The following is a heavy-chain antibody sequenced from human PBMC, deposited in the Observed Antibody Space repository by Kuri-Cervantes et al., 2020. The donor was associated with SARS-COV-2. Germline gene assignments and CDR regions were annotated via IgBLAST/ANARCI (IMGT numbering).Heavy chain of an antibody. Sequence: SQTLSLTCAVYGGSFSGYYWSWIRQPPGKGLEWIGEINHSGSTNYNPSLKGRVTISVDKSKNQFSLKLSSVTAADTAVYYCARGQYCSSTSCYATYYYYYYGMDVWGQGTTVTVSS. J-gene: IGHJ6*02. D-gene: IGHD2-2*01. CDR2: INHSGST. CDR1: GGSFSGYY. CDR3: ARGQYCSSTSCYATYYYYYYGMDV. V-gene: IGHV4-34*01.